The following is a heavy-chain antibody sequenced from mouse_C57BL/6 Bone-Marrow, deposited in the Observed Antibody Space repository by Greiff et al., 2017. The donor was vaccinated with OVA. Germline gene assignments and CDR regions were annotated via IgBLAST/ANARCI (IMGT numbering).Heavy chain of an antibody. CDR1: GFTFSDYG. V-gene: IGHV5-15*01. Sequence: DVKLVESGGGLVQPGGSLKLSCAASGFTFSDYGMAWVRQAPRKGPEWVAFISNLAYSIYYADTVTGRFTISRENAKNTLYLEMSILRSEDTAMYYCARQLGRDWYFGVWGTRTTVTVSS. CDR2: ISNLAYSI. CDR3: ARQLGRDWYFGV. J-gene: IGHJ1*03. D-gene: IGHD4-1*01.